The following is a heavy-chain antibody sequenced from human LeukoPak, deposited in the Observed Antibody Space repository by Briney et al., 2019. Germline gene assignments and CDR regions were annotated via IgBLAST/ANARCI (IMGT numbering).Heavy chain of an antibody. V-gene: IGHV4-38-2*02. CDR2: IYYSGST. Sequence: SETLSLTCTVSGYSISSGYYWGWIRQPPGKGLEWIGSIYYSGSTYYNPSLKSRVTISVDTSKNQFSLKLSSVTAADTAVYYCASIVGATHLAFDYWGQGTLVTVSS. CDR1: GYSISSGYY. D-gene: IGHD1-26*01. J-gene: IGHJ4*02. CDR3: ASIVGATHLAFDY.